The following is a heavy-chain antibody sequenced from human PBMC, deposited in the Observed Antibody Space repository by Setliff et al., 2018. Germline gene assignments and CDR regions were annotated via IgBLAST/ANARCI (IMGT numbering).Heavy chain of an antibody. CDR1: GSPFNTYD. Sequence: ASVKVSCKASGSPFNTYDINWVRQAPGQGLEWLGRIDLYNAGTTYAEKMGTKVTMTVDTSSNIGYMELRSLTSDDTGIYFCAMSSWPGRPNDFDHWGQGTEVTVSS. D-gene: IGHD6-6*01. CDR2: IDLYNAGT. V-gene: IGHV1-18*01. J-gene: IGHJ3*01. CDR3: AMSSWPGRPNDFDH.